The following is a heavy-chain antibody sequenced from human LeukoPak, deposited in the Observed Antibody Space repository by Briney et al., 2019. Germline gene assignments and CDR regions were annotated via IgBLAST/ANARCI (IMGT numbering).Heavy chain of an antibody. CDR1: GFTFDDYA. CDR3: AKDPLRYSGYDLAGPYFDY. V-gene: IGHV3-9*01. CDR2: ITWNSGTI. D-gene: IGHD5-12*01. J-gene: IGHJ4*02. Sequence: PGGSLRLSCAASGFTFDDYAMHWVRQAPGKGLEWVSGITWNSGTIAYADSVKGRFTISRDNAKNSLYLQMNSLRAEDTALYYCAKDPLRYSGYDLAGPYFDYWGQGTLVTVSS.